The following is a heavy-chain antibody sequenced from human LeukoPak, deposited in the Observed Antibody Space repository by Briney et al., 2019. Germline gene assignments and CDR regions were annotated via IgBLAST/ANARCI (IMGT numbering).Heavy chain of an antibody. D-gene: IGHD3-16*02. CDR3: ASSSRDYDYVWGSYRHRSSYFDY. J-gene: IGHJ4*02. Sequence: SETLSLTCAVYGGSFSGYYWSWIRQPPGKGLEWIGEINHSGSTNYNPSLKSRVTISVDTSKNQFSLKLSSVTAADTAVYYCASSSRDYDYVWGSYRHRSSYFDYWGQGTLVTVSS. V-gene: IGHV4-34*01. CDR1: GGSFSGYY. CDR2: INHSGST.